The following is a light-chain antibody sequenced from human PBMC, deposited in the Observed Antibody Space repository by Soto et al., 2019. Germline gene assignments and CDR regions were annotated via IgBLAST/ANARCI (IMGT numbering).Light chain of an antibody. Sequence: EIVMTQSPATLSVSPGERATVSCRASQSVSSNLAWYQQRVGQAPTLLIYGASTRATGIPARFSGSGSGTDFTLTISNLQSEDFAVYYCQQYNDWLRTFGQGTRLEIK. CDR2: GAS. CDR1: QSVSSN. V-gene: IGKV3-15*01. J-gene: IGKJ5*01. CDR3: QQYNDWLRT.